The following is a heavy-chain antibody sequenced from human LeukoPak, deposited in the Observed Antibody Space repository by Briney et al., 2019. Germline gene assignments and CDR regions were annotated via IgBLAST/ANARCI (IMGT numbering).Heavy chain of an antibody. V-gene: IGHV4-59*01. CDR3: ARDNWNDWGDAFDI. CDR1: GGSISSYY. Sequence: PSETLSLTCTVSGGSISSYYWSWIRQPPGKGLEWVGYIYYSGSTNYNPSLKSRVTISVDTSKNQFSLKPSSVTAADTAVYYCARDNWNDWGDAFDIWGQGTMVTVSS. CDR2: IYYSGST. D-gene: IGHD1-1*01. J-gene: IGHJ3*02.